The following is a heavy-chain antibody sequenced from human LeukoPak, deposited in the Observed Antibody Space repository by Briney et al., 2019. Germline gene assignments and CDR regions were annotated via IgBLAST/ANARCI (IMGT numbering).Heavy chain of an antibody. CDR1: GYTFTSYG. J-gene: IGHJ6*02. V-gene: IGHV1-18*01. Sequence: VASVKVSCKASGYTFTSYGISWVRQAPGQGLEWMGWISAYNGNTNYAQKLQGRVTMTTDTSTSTAYMELRSLRSDDTAVYYCARDPRPDDYYYYGMDVWGQGTTVTVSS. CDR3: ARDPRPDDYYYYGMDV. CDR2: ISAYNGNT.